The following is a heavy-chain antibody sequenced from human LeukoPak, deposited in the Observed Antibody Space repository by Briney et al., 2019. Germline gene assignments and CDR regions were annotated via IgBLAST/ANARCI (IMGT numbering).Heavy chain of an antibody. CDR3: ARVSGDLRDFPFDY. CDR1: GGSISSGSYY. Sequence: SQTLSLTCTVSGGSISSGSYYWSWIRQPPGKGLEWIGYIYYSGSTNYNPSLKSRVTISVDTSKNQFSLKLSSVTAADTAVYYCARVSGDLRDFPFDYWGQGTLVTVSS. CDR2: IYYSGST. J-gene: IGHJ4*02. D-gene: IGHD4-17*01. V-gene: IGHV4-61*01.